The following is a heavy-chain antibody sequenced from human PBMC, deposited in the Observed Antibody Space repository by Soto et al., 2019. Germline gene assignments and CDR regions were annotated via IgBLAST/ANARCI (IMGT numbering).Heavy chain of an antibody. D-gene: IGHD6-19*01. CDR2: IYYSGST. CDR3: ARTPGVAGTGPFDY. Sequence: SETLSLTCAVSGGSISSNSYYWAWIRLPPGKGLEWIGSIYYSGSTYYNSTLKSRVTISVDTSKNQFSLTLSSVTAADTAVYYCARTPGVAGTGPFDYWGQGTLVT. CDR1: GGSISSNSYY. J-gene: IGHJ4*02. V-gene: IGHV4-39*01.